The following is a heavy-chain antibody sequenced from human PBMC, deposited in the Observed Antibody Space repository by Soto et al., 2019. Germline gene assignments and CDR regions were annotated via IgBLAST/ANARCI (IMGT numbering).Heavy chain of an antibody. V-gene: IGHV4-59*01. J-gene: IGHJ4*02. D-gene: IGHD5-18*01. CDR1: GGSFSSYS. CDR2: VYYSGST. CDR3: ASSPPAMVAPNI. Sequence: LSLTCTVSGGSFSSYSWTWVRQPPGKGLEWIGYVYYSGSTHYNPSLKSRVTISLDTSKNQFSLKLTSVTAADTAMYFCASSPPAMVAPNIWGQGTLVTVSS.